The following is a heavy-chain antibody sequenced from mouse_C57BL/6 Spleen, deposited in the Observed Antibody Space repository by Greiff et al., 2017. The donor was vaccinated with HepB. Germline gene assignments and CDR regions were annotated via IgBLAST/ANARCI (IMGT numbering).Heavy chain of an antibody. CDR3: VRSITTVEIRIKYYAMDY. V-gene: IGHV10-3*01. CDR1: GFTFNTYA. Sequence: DVKLVESGGGLVQPKGSLKLSCAASGFTFNTYAMHWVRQAPGKGLEWVARIRSKSSNYATYYADSVKDRFTISRDDSQSMLYLQMNNLKTEDTAMYYCVRSITTVEIRIKYYAMDYWGQGTSVTVSS. D-gene: IGHD1-1*01. CDR2: IRSKSSNYAT. J-gene: IGHJ4*01.